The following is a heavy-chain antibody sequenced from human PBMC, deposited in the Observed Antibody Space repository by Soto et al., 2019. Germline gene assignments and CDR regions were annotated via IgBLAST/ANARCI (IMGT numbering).Heavy chain of an antibody. CDR2: IDWDDDK. CDR1: QFSFSPRLKK. Sequence: LPFPCEQFSFSPRLKKKSWIRQPPGKALEWLALIDWDDDKYYSTSLKTRLTISKDTSKNQVVLTMTNMDPVDTATYYCARQVVYCYCDHRDLHSFPTRRSSDL. CDR3: ARQVVYCYCDHRDLHSFPTRRSSDL. D-gene: IGHD3-22*01. V-gene: IGHV2-70*01. J-gene: IGHJ2*01.